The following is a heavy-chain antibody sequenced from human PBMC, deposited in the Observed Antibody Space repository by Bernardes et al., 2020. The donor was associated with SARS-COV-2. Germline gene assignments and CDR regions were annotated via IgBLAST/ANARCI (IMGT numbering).Heavy chain of an antibody. J-gene: IGHJ2*01. CDR1: GGPMSPYY. Sequence: SETLSLTCTVSGGPMSPYYWAWIRQAPGKGLEWIGSIYYTGTTYYNPSLRSRVTISIDTSKKDFSLELISVTAADTAVYYCARDRYAFVSGSYSFVRYFDLWGRGTLVTVSS. D-gene: IGHD1-26*01. V-gene: IGHV4-59*01. CDR2: IYYTGTT. CDR3: ARDRYAFVSGSYSFVRYFDL.